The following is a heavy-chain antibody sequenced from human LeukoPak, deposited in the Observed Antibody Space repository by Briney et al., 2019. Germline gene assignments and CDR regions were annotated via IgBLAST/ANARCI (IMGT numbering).Heavy chain of an antibody. CDR1: GGSISSYF. CDR3: ARAGVRSSWYYFDY. CDR2: ISYSGST. Sequence: SETLSLTCAVSGGSISSYFWSWIRQSPGKGLEWVGHISYSGSTYYNPSLKSRVTISADTSKNQFSLKLSSVAAADTAVYYCARAGVRSSWYYFDYWGQGTLVTVSS. D-gene: IGHD6-13*01. V-gene: IGHV4-59*06. J-gene: IGHJ4*02.